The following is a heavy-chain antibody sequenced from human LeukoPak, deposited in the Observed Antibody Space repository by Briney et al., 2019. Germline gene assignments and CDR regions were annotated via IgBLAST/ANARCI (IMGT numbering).Heavy chain of an antibody. CDR3: ARAPITSPFYLDS. CDR1: GFAFDEHG. Sequence: GGSLRLSCTASGFAFDEHGMSWVRQVPGKGLEWVSGINWSGGSTGYADPLRGRFTISRDNAKNSLYLQMDSLRAEDTALYYCARAPITSPFYLDSWGQGTLVTVSS. V-gene: IGHV3-20*04. J-gene: IGHJ4*02. CDR2: INWSGGST. D-gene: IGHD2-2*01.